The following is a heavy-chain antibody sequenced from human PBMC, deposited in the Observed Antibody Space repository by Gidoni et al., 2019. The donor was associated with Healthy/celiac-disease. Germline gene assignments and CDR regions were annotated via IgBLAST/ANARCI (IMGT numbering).Heavy chain of an antibody. CDR3: AKDYTDSSGYLRFDY. Sequence: QVQLVESGGGVVQPGRSLRLSCAASGFTFSSYGMHWVRQDPGKGLEWVAVISYDGSNKYYADSVKGRFTISRDNSKNTLYLQMNSLRAEDTAVYYCAKDYTDSSGYLRFDYWGQGTLVTVSS. D-gene: IGHD3-22*01. CDR2: ISYDGSNK. CDR1: GFTFSSYG. J-gene: IGHJ4*02. V-gene: IGHV3-30*18.